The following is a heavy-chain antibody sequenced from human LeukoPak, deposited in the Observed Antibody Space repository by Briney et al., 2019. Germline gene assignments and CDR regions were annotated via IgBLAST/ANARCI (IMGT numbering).Heavy chain of an antibody. D-gene: IGHD6-13*01. CDR3: ARAVGLAAAGIVAPGY. J-gene: IGHJ4*02. Sequence: ASVKVSCKASGYTFTGYYMHWVRQAPGQGLEWMGWINPNSGGTNYAQKFQGRVTMTRDTSISTAYMELSRLRSDDTAVYYCARAVGLAAAGIVAPGYWGQGTLVTVSS. V-gene: IGHV1-2*02. CDR2: INPNSGGT. CDR1: GYTFTGYY.